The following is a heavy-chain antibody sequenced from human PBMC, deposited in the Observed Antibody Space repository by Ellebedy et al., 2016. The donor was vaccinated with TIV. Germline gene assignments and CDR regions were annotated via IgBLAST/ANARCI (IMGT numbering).Heavy chain of an antibody. J-gene: IGHJ3*02. CDR2: IDPSDSYT. CDR3: ARFAGGAAFDI. D-gene: IGHD2-8*02. Sequence: KVSCXGSGYSFTSYWISWVRQMPGKGLEWMGRIDPSDSYTNYSPSFQGHVTISADKSISTAYLQWSSLKASDTAMYYCARFAGGAAFDIWGQGTMVTVSS. V-gene: IGHV5-10-1*01. CDR1: GYSFTSYW.